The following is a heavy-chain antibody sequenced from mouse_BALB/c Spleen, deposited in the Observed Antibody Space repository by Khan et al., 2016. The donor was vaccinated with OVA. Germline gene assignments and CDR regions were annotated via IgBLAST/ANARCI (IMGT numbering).Heavy chain of an antibody. CDR2: ISSGDDYT. CDR3: ADHLTGSFDY. V-gene: IGHV5-6*01. CDR1: GFTFSSYS. J-gene: IGHJ3*01. D-gene: IGHD4-1*01. Sequence: IQLVQSGGDLVKPGGSLKLSCAASGFTFSSYSMSWVRQPPDKRLEWVACISSGDDYTYYPASVKGRFTISRDTAKNTLYLQMSDLKSDDTAMYYCADHLTGSFDYWGQGTLVTVSS.